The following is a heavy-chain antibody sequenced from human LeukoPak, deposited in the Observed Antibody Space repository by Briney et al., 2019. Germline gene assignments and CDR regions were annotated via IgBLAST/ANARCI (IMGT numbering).Heavy chain of an antibody. CDR2: IIPIFGTA. CDR3: ARDLFGPLDSSGYYCDY. Sequence: SVKVSCKAFGGSFSSEAISWVRQAPGQGLEWMGRIIPIFGTANYAQKFQGRVTITTDESTSTAYMELSSLRSEDTAVYYCARDLFGPLDSSGYYCDYWGQGTLVTVSS. D-gene: IGHD3-22*01. J-gene: IGHJ4*02. CDR1: GGSFSSEA. V-gene: IGHV1-69*05.